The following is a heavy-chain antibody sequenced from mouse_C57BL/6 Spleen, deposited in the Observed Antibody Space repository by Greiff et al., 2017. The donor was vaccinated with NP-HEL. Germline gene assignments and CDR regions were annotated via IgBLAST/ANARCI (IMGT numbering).Heavy chain of an antibody. CDR2: IYPGDGDT. CDR3: ARYYGSSHAMDY. V-gene: IGHV1-80*01. J-gene: IGHJ4*01. Sequence: QVQLQQSGAELVKPAASVTISCKASGYAFSSYWLNWVKQRPGKGLEWIGQIYPGDGDTNYNGKFKGKATLTADKSSSTAYMQLSSLTSEDSAVYFCARYYGSSHAMDYWGQGTSVTVSS. CDR1: GYAFSSYW. D-gene: IGHD1-1*01.